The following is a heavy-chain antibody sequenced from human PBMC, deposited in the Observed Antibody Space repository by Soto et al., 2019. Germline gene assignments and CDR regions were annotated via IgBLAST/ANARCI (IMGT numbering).Heavy chain of an antibody. Sequence: SETLSLTCTVSGASISSYYWSWIRQPPGKGLEWIGYISDSGSTNYNPSLKSQVTISVDMSKNQFSLNVISVTAADTAVYYCRRSSRYSTDVWGQGTTVTVSS. J-gene: IGHJ6*02. V-gene: IGHV4-59*08. CDR1: GASISSYY. D-gene: IGHD6-13*01. CDR3: RRSSRYSTDV. CDR2: ISDSGST.